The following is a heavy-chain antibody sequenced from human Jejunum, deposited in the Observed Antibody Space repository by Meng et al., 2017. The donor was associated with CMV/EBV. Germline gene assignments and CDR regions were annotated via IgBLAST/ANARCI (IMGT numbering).Heavy chain of an antibody. CDR1: GYTFTNYY. D-gene: IGHD4-23*01. V-gene: IGHV1-46*01. CDR3: ARGDGGNGSDY. J-gene: IGHJ4*02. Sequence: QLVQPGAELKKPGASVKGSCKASGYTFTNYYMHWVRQAPGQGLEWMGVINPSGGSTNYAQKFQGRLTMTRDTSTSTVYMELSSLRSEDTAVYYCARGDGGNGSDYWGQGTLVTVSS. CDR2: INPSGGST.